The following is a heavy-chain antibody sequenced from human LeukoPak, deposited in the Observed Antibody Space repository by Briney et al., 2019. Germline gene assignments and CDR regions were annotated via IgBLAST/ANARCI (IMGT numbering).Heavy chain of an antibody. CDR3: ASLLHNNP. CDR2: ISSSSSYI. D-gene: IGHD2-15*01. Sequence: GGSLRLSCAASGFTFSSYWMHWVRQAPGKGLEWVSSISSSSSYIYYADSVKGRFTISRDNAKNSLYLQMNSLRAEDTAVYYCASLLHNNPWGQGTLVTVSS. J-gene: IGHJ5*02. V-gene: IGHV3-21*01. CDR1: GFTFSSYW.